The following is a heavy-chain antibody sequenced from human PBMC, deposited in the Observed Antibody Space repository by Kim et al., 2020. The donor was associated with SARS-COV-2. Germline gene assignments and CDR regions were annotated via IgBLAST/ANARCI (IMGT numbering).Heavy chain of an antibody. CDR3: AKVRRGVISRSYYYYYGMDV. CDR1: GFTFSSYA. Sequence: GGSLRLSCAASGFTFSSYAMSWVRQAPGKGLEWVSAISGSGGSTYYADSVKGRFTISRDNSKNTLYLQMNSLRAEDTAVYYCAKVRRGVISRSYYYYYGMDVWGQGTTVTVSS. CDR2: ISGSGGST. J-gene: IGHJ6*02. V-gene: IGHV3-23*01. D-gene: IGHD2-21*01.